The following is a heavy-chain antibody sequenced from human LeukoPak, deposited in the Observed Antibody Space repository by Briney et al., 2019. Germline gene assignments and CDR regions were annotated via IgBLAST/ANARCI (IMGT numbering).Heavy chain of an antibody. CDR2: INHSGST. D-gene: IGHD6-6*01. V-gene: IGHV4-34*01. Sequence: SETLSLTCAVYGGSFSGYYWGWIRQPPGKGLEWIGEINHSGSTNYNPSLKSRVTISVDTSKNQFSLKLSSVTAADTAVYYCARGCCSSSSVWFDPWGQGTLVTVSS. CDR1: GGSFSGYY. CDR3: ARGCCSSSSVWFDP. J-gene: IGHJ5*02.